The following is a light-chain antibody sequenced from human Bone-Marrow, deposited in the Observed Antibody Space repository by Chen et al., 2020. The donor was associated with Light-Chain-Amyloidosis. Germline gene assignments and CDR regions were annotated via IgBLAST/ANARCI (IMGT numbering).Light chain of an antibody. CDR3: SSYTITNTLV. CDR1: SSDVGGDNH. J-gene: IGLJ1*01. V-gene: IGLV2-14*01. Sequence: QSARTQPASVSGSPGQSITIAFTGTSSDVGGDNHVSWYQQHPDNAPKLMIYEVTNRPSWVPDRFSGSTSDNTASLTISGLQTADEADYFCSSYTITNTLVFGSGTRVTVL. CDR2: EVT.